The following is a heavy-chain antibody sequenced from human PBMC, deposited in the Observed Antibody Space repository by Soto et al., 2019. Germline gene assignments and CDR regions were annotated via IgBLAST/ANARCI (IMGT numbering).Heavy chain of an antibody. Sequence: EVQLLESGGGLVQSGGSLRLSCAASGFTFSSYAMSWVRQAPGKGPEWVSGISSSGGSTYYADSVKGRFTISRDNSKNTLNLQMNSLRVEDTAVYYCSKVQGGGAGWGQGTLVTVSS. CDR3: SKVQGGGAG. J-gene: IGHJ4*02. V-gene: IGHV3-23*01. CDR1: GFTFSSYA. CDR2: ISSSGGST. D-gene: IGHD3-16*01.